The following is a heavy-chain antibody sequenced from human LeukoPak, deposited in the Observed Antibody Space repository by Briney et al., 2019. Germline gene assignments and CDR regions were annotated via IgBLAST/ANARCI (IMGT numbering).Heavy chain of an antibody. CDR1: GFIFNTHW. CDR3: VRDVRGVGGDYYYMDV. J-gene: IGHJ6*03. D-gene: IGHD3-10*01. CDR2: INRDGSST. Sequence: GGSLRLSCVASGFIFNTHWMHWVRPAPGKGVVWVSRINRDGSSTTYADSVRGRFTISRDNATSTLYLQMNSLRAEDTSVYYCVRDVRGVGGDYYYMDVWGKGTTVTVSS. V-gene: IGHV3-74*01.